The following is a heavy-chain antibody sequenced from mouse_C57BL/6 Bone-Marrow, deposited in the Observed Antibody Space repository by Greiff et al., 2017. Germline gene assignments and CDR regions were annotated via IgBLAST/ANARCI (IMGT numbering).Heavy chain of an antibody. V-gene: IGHV1-26*01. CDR2: INPNNGGT. J-gene: IGHJ1*03. D-gene: IGHD1-1*01. CDR3: ASPYGGYFDV. Sequence: EVQLQQSGPELVKPGASVKISCKASGYTFTDYYMNWVKQSHGKSLEWIGDINPNNGGTSYNQKFKGKATLTVDKSSSTAYMELRSLTSEDSAVYYCASPYGGYFDVWGTGTTVTVSS. CDR1: GYTFTDYY.